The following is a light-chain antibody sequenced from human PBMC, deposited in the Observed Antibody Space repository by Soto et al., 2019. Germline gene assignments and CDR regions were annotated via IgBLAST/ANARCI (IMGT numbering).Light chain of an antibody. CDR2: GNS. Sequence: QSVLTQPPSVSGAPGQRVTISCTGSSSNIGAGYDVHWYQQLPGTAPKLLIYGNSSRPSGVPDRFSGSKSGTSASLAITGLQAEDEADYYCQSYDSSLSRLVFGGGTKVTVL. CDR3: QSYDSSLSRLV. J-gene: IGLJ2*01. CDR1: SSNIGAGYD. V-gene: IGLV1-40*01.